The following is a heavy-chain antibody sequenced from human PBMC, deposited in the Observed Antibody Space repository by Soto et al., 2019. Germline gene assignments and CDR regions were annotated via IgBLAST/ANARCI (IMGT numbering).Heavy chain of an antibody. Sequence: QLQLQESGPGLVKPSETLSLTCTVSGGSISSSSYYWGWIRQPPGKGLEWIGSIYYSGSTYYNPSLKSRVTISVDTSKTQFSLKLSSVTAADTAVYYCARHGGYCSSTSCYLDAFDIWGQGTMVTVSS. CDR1: GGSISSSSYY. CDR3: ARHGGYCSSTSCYLDAFDI. CDR2: IYYSGST. D-gene: IGHD2-2*01. V-gene: IGHV4-39*01. J-gene: IGHJ3*02.